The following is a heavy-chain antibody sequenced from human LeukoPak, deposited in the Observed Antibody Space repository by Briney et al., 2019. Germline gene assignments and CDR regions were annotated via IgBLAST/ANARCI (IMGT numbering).Heavy chain of an antibody. CDR1: GYTFTGYY. J-gene: IGHJ4*02. Sequence: ASVKVSCKASGYTFTGYYMHWVRQAPGQGLEWMGWINPNSGGTNYAQKSQGRVTMARDTSISTAYMELSRLRSDDTAVYYCASDIDYYDSSGYQFDYWGQGTLVTVSS. CDR2: INPNSGGT. D-gene: IGHD3-22*01. CDR3: ASDIDYYDSSGYQFDY. V-gene: IGHV1-2*02.